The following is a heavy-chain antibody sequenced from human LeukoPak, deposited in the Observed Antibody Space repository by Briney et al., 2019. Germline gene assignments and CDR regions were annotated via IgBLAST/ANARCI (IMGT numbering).Heavy chain of an antibody. D-gene: IGHD3-22*01. Sequence: SETLSLTCTVSGYSISSGYYWGWIRQPPGKGLEWIGSIYHSGSTYYNPSLKSRVTISVDTSKNQFSLKLSSVTAADTAVYYCARGFGDYDSSGYYLEYFQHWGQGTLVTVSS. V-gene: IGHV4-38-2*02. J-gene: IGHJ1*01. CDR3: ARGFGDYDSSGYYLEYFQH. CDR2: IYHSGST. CDR1: GYSISSGYY.